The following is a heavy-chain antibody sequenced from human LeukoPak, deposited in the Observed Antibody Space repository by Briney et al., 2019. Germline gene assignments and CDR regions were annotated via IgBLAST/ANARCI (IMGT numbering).Heavy chain of an antibody. CDR3: ARLYYDSSGQYYFDY. D-gene: IGHD3-22*01. CDR1: GGSFSGYY. J-gene: IGHJ4*02. V-gene: IGHV4-34*01. Sequence: MSSETLSLTCAVYGGSFSGYYWSWIRQPPGKGLEWIGEINHSGSTNYNPSLKSRVTISVDTSKNQFSLKLSSVTAADTAVYYCARLYYDSSGQYYFDYWGQGTLVTVSS. CDR2: INHSGST.